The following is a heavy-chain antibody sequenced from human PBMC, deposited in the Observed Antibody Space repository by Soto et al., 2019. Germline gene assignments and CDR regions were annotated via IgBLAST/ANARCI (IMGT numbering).Heavy chain of an antibody. V-gene: IGHV4-31*03. CDR2: NYYSGST. Sequence: QVQLQESGPGLAQPSQTLSLTCTVSGGSISWGGYSWGWSRQHPGKGLEWIGYNYYSGSTYYNPSLKRRATISVYTSKTQFSLRLSFVTAADTAVYYCAREPSFWGQGTLVTVSS. CDR1: GGSISWGGYS. J-gene: IGHJ4*02. CDR3: AREPSF. D-gene: IGHD3-16*02.